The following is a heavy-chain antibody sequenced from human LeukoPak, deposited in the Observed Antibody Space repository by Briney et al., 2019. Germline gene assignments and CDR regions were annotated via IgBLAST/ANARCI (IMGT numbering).Heavy chain of an antibody. Sequence: SQTLSLTCAISGDSVSSNNAVWAWIRQSPSTGLEWLGRTYYRSQWHSDYAVSVRSRINVNSDTSKNQFSLQLSSVTPEDTAVYYCLRGSYGLGGFWDYYSDYWGQGTLVTVSS. CDR3: LRGSYGLGGFWDYYSDY. D-gene: IGHD3-10*01. J-gene: IGHJ4*02. CDR2: TYYRSQWHS. V-gene: IGHV6-1*01. CDR1: GDSVSSNNAV.